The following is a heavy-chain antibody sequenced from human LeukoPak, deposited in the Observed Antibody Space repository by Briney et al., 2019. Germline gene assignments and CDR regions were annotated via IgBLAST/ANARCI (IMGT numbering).Heavy chain of an antibody. CDR2: IKQDGSEK. V-gene: IGHV3-7*01. CDR1: GFTFSSYW. CDR3: ARAHYYDSSGYYYPNSWRAFDI. D-gene: IGHD3-22*01. Sequence: GGSLRLSCAASGFTFSSYWMSWVRQAPGKGLEWVANIKQDGSEKYYVDSVKGRFTISRDNAKNSLYLQMNSLRAEDTAVYYCARAHYYDSSGYYYPNSWRAFDIWGQGTMVTVSS. J-gene: IGHJ3*02.